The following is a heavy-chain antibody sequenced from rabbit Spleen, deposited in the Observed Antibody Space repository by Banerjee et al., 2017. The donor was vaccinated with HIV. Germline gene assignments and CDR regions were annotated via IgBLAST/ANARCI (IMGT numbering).Heavy chain of an antibody. CDR2: IDDGSSGST. CDR1: GFTFSSYY. D-gene: IGHD1-1*01. Sequence: QQQLEESGGGLVQPEGSLTLTCKASGFTFSSYYMCWVRQAPGKGLEWIACIDDGSSGSTYYASWAKGRFTISKTSSTTVTLQMTGLTAADTATYFCARDDRSSGGYYLNLWGPGTLVTVS. CDR3: ARDDRSSGGYYLNL. J-gene: IGHJ4*01. V-gene: IGHV1S45*01.